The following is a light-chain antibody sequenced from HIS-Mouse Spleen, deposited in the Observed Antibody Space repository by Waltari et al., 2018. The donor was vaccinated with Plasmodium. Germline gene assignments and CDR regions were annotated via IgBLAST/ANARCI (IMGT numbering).Light chain of an antibody. CDR2: EDS. CDR3: YSTDSSGNHRV. V-gene: IGLV3-10*01. Sequence: YELTQPSSVSVSPGHAARITCSGELLAKKYARWLQQQPGQAPVLVIYEDSKRPSGIPERFSGSSSGTMATLTISGAQVEDEADYYCYSTDSSGNHRVFGGGTKLTVL. J-gene: IGLJ3*02. CDR1: LLAKKY.